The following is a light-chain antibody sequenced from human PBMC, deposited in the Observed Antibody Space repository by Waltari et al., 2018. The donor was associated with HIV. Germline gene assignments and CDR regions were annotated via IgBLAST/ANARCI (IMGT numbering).Light chain of an antibody. CDR1: SSNIGSNY. CDR2: RNK. Sequence: QSVLTQPPSASGTPGQGVTISCVGDSSNIGSNYVYWYQQLPGTAPKVLIYRNKQRPSGVPDRFAGSKSGASASLTSGGLRSADEAVYCWATSDGSLKVFGGGTKLTVL. V-gene: IGLV1-47*01. J-gene: IGLJ3*02. CDR3: ATSDGSLKV.